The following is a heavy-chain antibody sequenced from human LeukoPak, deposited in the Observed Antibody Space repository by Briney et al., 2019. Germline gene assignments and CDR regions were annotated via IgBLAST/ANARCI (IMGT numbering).Heavy chain of an antibody. CDR2: INHSGST. Sequence: SETLSLTCAVYGGSFSGYYWSWIRQPPGKGLEWIGEINHSGSTNYNPSLKSRVTISVDTSKNQFSLKLSSVTAADMAVYYCARAQHYVGFDYWGQGTLVTVSS. CDR1: GGSFSGYY. D-gene: IGHD3-16*01. V-gene: IGHV4-34*01. J-gene: IGHJ4*02. CDR3: ARAQHYVGFDY.